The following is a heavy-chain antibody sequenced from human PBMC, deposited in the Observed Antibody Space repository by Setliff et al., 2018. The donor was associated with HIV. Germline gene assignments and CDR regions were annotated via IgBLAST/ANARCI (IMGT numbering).Heavy chain of an antibody. CDR3: AKGALGYCSGTICYPFDY. CDR1: GFTFKIYA. J-gene: IGHJ4*02. CDR2: ITNDGRNT. V-gene: IGHV3-23*01. D-gene: IGHD2-15*01. Sequence: GGSLRLSCKASGFTFKIYAMSWLRQAPGKRLEWVSSITNDGRNTYYADSVKGRFTISRDNSKNTLYLQMNSLRAEDMAVYYCAKGALGYCSGTICYPFDYWAQGTLVTVSS.